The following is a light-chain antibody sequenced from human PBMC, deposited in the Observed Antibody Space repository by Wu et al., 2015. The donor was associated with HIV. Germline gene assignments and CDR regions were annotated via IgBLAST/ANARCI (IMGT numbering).Light chain of an antibody. Sequence: DIQMTQSPSSLSASVGDRVTITCQASQDITNYLNWYQQKPGEAPKLLIYDTSNLETGVPSRFSGSGSGTDFTLTISSLQPEDVATYYCQRYDDLPLFGGGTKVDIK. CDR2: DTS. CDR3: QRYDDLPL. J-gene: IGKJ4*01. CDR1: QDITNY. V-gene: IGKV1-33*01.